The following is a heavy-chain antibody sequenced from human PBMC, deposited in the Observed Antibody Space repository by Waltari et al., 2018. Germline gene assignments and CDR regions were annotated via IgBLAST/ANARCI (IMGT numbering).Heavy chain of an antibody. CDR3: ARRGDILTGYFPYWYFDL. D-gene: IGHD3-9*01. J-gene: IGHJ2*01. CDR2: IYPGDSDT. V-gene: IGHV5-51*01. Sequence: EVQLVQSGAEVKKPGESLKISCKGSGYSFTSYWIGWVRQMHGKGLEWMGIIYPGDSDTRYSPSFQGQVTISADKSISTAYLQWSSLKASDTAMYYCARRGDILTGYFPYWYFDLWGRGTLVTVSS. CDR1: GYSFTSYW.